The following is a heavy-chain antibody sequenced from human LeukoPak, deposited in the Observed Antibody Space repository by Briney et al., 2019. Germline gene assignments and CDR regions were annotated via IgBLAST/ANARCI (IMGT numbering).Heavy chain of an antibody. CDR3: ARVTTMVRGPNAPGY. D-gene: IGHD3-10*01. CDR1: GYTFTGYY. J-gene: IGHJ4*02. CDR2: INPNSGGT. Sequence: GASVKVSCKASGYTFTGYYMHWVRQAPGQGLEWMGWINPNSGGTNYAQKFQGRVTMTRNTSISTAYMELSSLRSEDTAVYYCARVTTMVRGPNAPGYWGQGTLVTVSS. V-gene: IGHV1-2*02.